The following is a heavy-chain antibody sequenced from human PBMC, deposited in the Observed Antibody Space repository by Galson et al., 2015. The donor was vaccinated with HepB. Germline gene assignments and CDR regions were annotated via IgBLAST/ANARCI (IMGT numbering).Heavy chain of an antibody. V-gene: IGHV1-3*01. Sequence: SVKVSCKASGYSFTNYGIHWVRQAPGQGLEWMGWINGGVGSTEYSQNFQARVSFSVDSSAGKVYMELSSLRSEDTAVYYCARDRAELLWLGVPSSYFDYWGQGTLVTVSS. D-gene: IGHD3-10*01. CDR1: GYSFTNYG. CDR2: INGGVGST. J-gene: IGHJ4*02. CDR3: ARDRAELLWLGVPSSYFDY.